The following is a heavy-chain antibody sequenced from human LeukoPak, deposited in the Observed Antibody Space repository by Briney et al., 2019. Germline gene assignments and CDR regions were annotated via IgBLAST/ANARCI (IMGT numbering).Heavy chain of an antibody. CDR1: GGSISSYY. V-gene: IGHV4-59*01. Sequence: SETLSLTCTVSGGSISSYYWSWIRQPPGKGLEWIGYIYYSGSTNYNPSLKSRVTISVDTSKNQFSLKLSSVTAADTAVYYCARLEYSSGWYSLLDYWGQGTLVTVSS. D-gene: IGHD6-19*01. J-gene: IGHJ4*02. CDR2: IYYSGST. CDR3: ARLEYSSGWYSLLDY.